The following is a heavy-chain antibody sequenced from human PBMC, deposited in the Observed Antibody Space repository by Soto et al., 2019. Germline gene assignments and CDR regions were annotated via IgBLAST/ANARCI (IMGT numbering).Heavy chain of an antibody. CDR1: GFTFTSSA. CDR2: IVVGSGNT. J-gene: IGHJ5*02. V-gene: IGHV1-58*02. D-gene: IGHD3-16*01. CDR3: NAVNLVFCSSTSCSYDYIWGSYKFDP. Sequence: GASVKVSCKASGFTFTSSAMQWVRQARGQRLEWIGWIVVGSGNTNYAQKNQERDTITKDMSTSTAYMELSSLRSEETDMYYYNAVNLVFCSSTSCSYDYIWGSYKFDPWGQGTLVTVSS.